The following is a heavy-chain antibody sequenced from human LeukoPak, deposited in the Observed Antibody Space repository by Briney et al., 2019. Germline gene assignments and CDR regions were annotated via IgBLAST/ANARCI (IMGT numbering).Heavy chain of an antibody. J-gene: IGHJ4*02. CDR3: ARSADMGLQLTWLKY. CDR2: INPKSGVT. CDR1: GYTYTGHY. Sequence: ASVKVSCKASGYTYTGHYMHWVRQAPGQGPEWMGWINPKSGVTNYAQTLQGRVTMTRDTSISTVYMELSRLTTDDTAVYYCARSADMGLQLTWLKYWGQGILVTVSS. D-gene: IGHD5-24*01. V-gene: IGHV1-2*02.